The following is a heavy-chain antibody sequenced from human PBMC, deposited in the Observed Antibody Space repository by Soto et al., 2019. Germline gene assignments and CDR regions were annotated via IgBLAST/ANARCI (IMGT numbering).Heavy chain of an antibody. V-gene: IGHV1-8*01. CDR3: SRTLDGDGVDY. CDR1: GYTFTSYD. J-gene: IGHJ4*02. Sequence: QVQLVQSGAEVKKPGASVKVSCKASGYTFTSYDINWVRQATGQGLAWMGWMNTNSGNTGHAQKFEGRDTMTRNNSISTAYKELRSLRSEDTAVYYCSRTLDGDGVDYWGQGTLVTVSS. CDR2: MNTNSGNT.